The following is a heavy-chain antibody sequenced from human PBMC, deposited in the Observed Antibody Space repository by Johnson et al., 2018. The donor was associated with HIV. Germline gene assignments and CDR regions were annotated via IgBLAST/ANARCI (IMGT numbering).Heavy chain of an antibody. V-gene: IGHV3-53*01. CDR1: GFSVTRND. J-gene: IGHJ3*02. D-gene: IGHD3-22*01. Sequence: VQLVESGGGLIQPGGSLRLSCAASGFSVTRNDMNWVRQAPGKGLEWVSVVYRDGNTKYADSVQGRFSISRDNAKNTVDLQLNSLRAEDTAVYYCAKDLDSLAPYVAEDIWGQGTMVTVSS. CDR3: AKDLDSLAPYVAEDI. CDR2: VYRDGNT.